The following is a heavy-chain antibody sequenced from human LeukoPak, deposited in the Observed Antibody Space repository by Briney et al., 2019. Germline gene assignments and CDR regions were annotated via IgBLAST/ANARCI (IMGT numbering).Heavy chain of an antibody. CDR1: GYTFTSYY. J-gene: IGHJ4*02. V-gene: IGHV1-46*01. Sequence: ASVKVSCKASGYTFTSYYMHWVRQAPGQGLEWMGIINPSGGSTSYAQKFQGRVTMTRDTSTSIVYMELSSLRSEDTAVYYCARATRSNRYSSSWGDYWGQGTLVTVSS. CDR2: INPSGGST. CDR3: ARATRSNRYSSSWGDY. D-gene: IGHD6-13*01.